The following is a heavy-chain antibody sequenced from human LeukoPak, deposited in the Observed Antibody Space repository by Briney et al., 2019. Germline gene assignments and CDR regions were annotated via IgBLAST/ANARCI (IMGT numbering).Heavy chain of an antibody. CDR2: INPNSGGT. CDR3: ARFARALYNNYFDY. CDR1: GYTFTDYY. V-gene: IGHV1-2*02. Sequence: ASVKVSCKASGYTFTDYYMHWVRQAPGQGLEWMGWINPNSGGTNYAQKFQGRDTMTRDTSISTAYMELSRLRSDDTAVYYCARFARALYNNYFDYWGQGTLVTVSS. J-gene: IGHJ4*02. D-gene: IGHD1-1*01.